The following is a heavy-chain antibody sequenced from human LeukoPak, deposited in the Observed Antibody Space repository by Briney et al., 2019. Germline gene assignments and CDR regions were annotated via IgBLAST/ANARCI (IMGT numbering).Heavy chain of an antibody. D-gene: IGHD1-26*01. CDR2: ISSSSDTI. J-gene: IGHJ5*02. V-gene: IGHV3-48*02. CDR1: GFTFSTYS. Sequence: GGSLRLSCAASGFTFSTYSMNWVRQAPGKGLEWVSYISSSSDTISYADSVKGRFTISRDNAKNSLNLQMNSLRDEDTAVYYCARDRRGAWDFDPWGQGTRVTVSS. CDR3: ARDRRGAWDFDP.